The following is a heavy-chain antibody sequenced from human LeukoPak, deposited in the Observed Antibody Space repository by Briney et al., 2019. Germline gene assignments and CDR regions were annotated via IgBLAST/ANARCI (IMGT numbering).Heavy chain of an antibody. J-gene: IGHJ6*03. D-gene: IGHD2-21*01. Sequence: SETLSLTCTVSGGSISSGSYYWSWIRQPAGEGLEWIGRIYTSGSTNYNPSLKSRVTISVDTSKNQFSLKLSSVTAADTAVYYCARENSGVSYYYYYMDVWGKGTTVTVSS. V-gene: IGHV4-61*02. CDR1: GGSISSGSYY. CDR2: IYTSGST. CDR3: ARENSGVSYYYYYMDV.